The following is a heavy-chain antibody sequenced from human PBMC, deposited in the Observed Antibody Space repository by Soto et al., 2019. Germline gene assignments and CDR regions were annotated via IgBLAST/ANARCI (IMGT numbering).Heavy chain of an antibody. CDR2: MNPNSGNT. D-gene: IGHD3-9*01. CDR1: GYTFSSHD. J-gene: IGHJ4*02. Sequence: ASLKVSCKASGYTFSSHDINWVRQATGQGLEWMGWMNPNSGNTGYAQKFQGRVTMTWNTSISTAYMELSSLRSEDTAVYYCARSRLGYFDYWGQGSLVTVSS. V-gene: IGHV1-8*01. CDR3: ARSRLGYFDY.